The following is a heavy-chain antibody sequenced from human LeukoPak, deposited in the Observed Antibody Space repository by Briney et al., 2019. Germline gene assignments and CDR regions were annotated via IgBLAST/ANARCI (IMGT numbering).Heavy chain of an antibody. V-gene: IGHV3-23*01. CDR1: GFTFSSYA. Sequence: PGGSLSLSCAASGFTFSSYAMSWVRQAPGKGLEWVSAISGSGGSTYYADSVKGRFTISRDNSKNTLYLQMNSLRAEDTAVYYCAKVGAYYDSSGYDYWGQGTLVTVSS. D-gene: IGHD3-22*01. CDR2: ISGSGGST. CDR3: AKVGAYYDSSGYDY. J-gene: IGHJ4*02.